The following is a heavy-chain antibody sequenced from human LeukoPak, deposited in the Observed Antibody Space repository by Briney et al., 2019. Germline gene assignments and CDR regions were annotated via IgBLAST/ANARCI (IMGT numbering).Heavy chain of an antibody. CDR3: ATDIKRELPAEYFQH. V-gene: IGHV3-9*01. Sequence: GGSLRLSCAASGFTFDDYAMHWVRQPPGKGLEWVSAINWNSGNIAYADSVKGRFTISRDNAKNSLYLQMNSLRAEDTALYYCATDIKRELPAEYFQHWGQGTLVTVSS. D-gene: IGHD1-26*01. CDR2: INWNSGNI. CDR1: GFTFDDYA. J-gene: IGHJ1*01.